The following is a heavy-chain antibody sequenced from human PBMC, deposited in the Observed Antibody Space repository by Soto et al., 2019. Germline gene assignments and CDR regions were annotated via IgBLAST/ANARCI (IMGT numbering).Heavy chain of an antibody. V-gene: IGHV4-30-4*01. CDR3: ARDPYYNCWRGSKPLGWLDP. J-gene: IGHJ5*02. D-gene: IGHD3-3*01. Sequence: PSETLSLTCSLSGGSISSGNYYWTWIRQAPGKGLEWLGYIAYSGSTYYNPSLKSRVTMSADTSKNQFSLSLTSVTAADTAVYYCARDPYYNCWRGSKPLGWLDPWGQGTLVTVSS. CDR2: IAYSGST. CDR1: GGSISSGNYY.